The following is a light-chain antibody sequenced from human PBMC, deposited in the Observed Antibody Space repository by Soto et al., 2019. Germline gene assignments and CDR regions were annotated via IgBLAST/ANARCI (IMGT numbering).Light chain of an antibody. Sequence: EIVLTQSPGTLSLSPGERATLSCRASQSVSSNYLARYQQKRGQAPRLLIYGASSRATGIPTRFSGSGSGTDFNLTISRLEPEDFAVYYCQQYDTSPRTFGQGTKVEI. V-gene: IGKV3-20*01. CDR2: GAS. CDR3: QQYDTSPRT. J-gene: IGKJ1*01. CDR1: QSVSSNY.